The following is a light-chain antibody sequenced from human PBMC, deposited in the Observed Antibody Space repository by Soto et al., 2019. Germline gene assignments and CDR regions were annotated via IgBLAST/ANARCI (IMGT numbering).Light chain of an antibody. Sequence: EIVMTPSPATLSVSPVERATLSCRASQSVSSNLAWYQQKPGQAPRLLIHGATTRATGIPARFSGSGSGTEFTLTISSLQSEDFAVYYCQQYNNWPLTFGGGTKVDIK. CDR2: GAT. CDR3: QQYNNWPLT. CDR1: QSVSSN. J-gene: IGKJ4*01. V-gene: IGKV3-15*01.